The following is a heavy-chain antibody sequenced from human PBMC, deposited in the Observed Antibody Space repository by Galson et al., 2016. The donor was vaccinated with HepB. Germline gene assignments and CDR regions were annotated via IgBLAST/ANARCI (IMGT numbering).Heavy chain of an antibody. CDR3: ARDGGSGWSRLW. CDR1: GYTFTSYA. V-gene: IGHV1-3*04. CDR2: TNNANGNT. J-gene: IGHJ4*02. Sequence: SVKVSCKASGYTFTSYAIHWVRQAPGQRLEWMGWTNNANGNTEYSQSFQGRVTFTRDTSASTTYMELSSLRSEDTAVYYCARDGGSGWSRLWWGQGTLVAVSS. D-gene: IGHD6-19*01.